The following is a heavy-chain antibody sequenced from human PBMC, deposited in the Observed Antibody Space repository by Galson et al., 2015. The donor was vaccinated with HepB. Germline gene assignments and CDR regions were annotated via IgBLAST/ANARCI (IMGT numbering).Heavy chain of an antibody. CDR1: GFTSSSYA. V-gene: IGHV3-23*01. J-gene: IGHJ4*02. D-gene: IGHD3-10*01. CDR3: AVRAGGRVSY. Sequence: SLRLSCAAPGFTSSSYAMSWVRQAPGKGLEWVSAISGSGGSTYYADSVKGRFTISRDNSKNTLYLQMNSLRAEDTAVYYCAVRAGGRVSYWGQGTLVTVSS. CDR2: ISGSGGST.